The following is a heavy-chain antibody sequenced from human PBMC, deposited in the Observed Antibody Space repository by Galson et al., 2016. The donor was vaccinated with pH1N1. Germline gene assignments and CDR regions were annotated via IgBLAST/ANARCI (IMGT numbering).Heavy chain of an antibody. D-gene: IGHD6-19*01. V-gene: IGHV3-30-3*01. CDR1: GFTFSTYA. CDR3: ARETPYSSGWGYYYGMDV. J-gene: IGHJ6*02. Sequence: SLRLSCAASGFTFSTYAMHWVRQAPGKGLEWVALTSYDGSNKYYADSVKGRFTISRDNSKNTLYLETNSLRAEDTAVYYCARETPYSSGWGYYYGMDVWGQGTTVTVSS. CDR2: TSYDGSNK.